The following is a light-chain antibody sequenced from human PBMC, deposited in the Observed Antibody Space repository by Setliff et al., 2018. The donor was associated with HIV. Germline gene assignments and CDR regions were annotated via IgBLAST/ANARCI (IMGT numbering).Light chain of an antibody. J-gene: IGLJ1*01. V-gene: IGLV2-14*02. CDR3: LSYTTTTPSPYV. Sequence: QSVLTQPASVSGSPGQSITISCTGTSNDVGRYDLVSWYQQHPARAPKLIIYQATRRPSGVSNRFSGSKSGNVASLTISGLQAEDEADYYCLSYTTTTPSPYVFGTGTKVTVL. CDR1: SNDVGRYDL. CDR2: QAT.